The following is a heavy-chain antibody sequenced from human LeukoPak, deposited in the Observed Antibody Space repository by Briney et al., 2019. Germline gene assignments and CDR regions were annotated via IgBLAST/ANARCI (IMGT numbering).Heavy chain of an antibody. CDR2: FGGNNAGI. D-gene: IGHD1-26*01. CDR1: GFTFDDYW. CDR3: AREAGSYVIDY. V-gene: IGHV3-23*01. J-gene: IGHJ4*02. Sequence: GSLRLSCGASGFTFDDYWMSWVRQAPGQGLEWVSSFGGNNAGIYYADSVKGRFTISRDNSKNTLYLQMDSLRAEDTAVYYCAREAGSYVIDYWGQGTLVTVSS.